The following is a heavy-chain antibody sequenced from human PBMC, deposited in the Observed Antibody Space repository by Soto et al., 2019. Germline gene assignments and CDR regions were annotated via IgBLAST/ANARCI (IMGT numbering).Heavy chain of an antibody. CDR1: GYTFTSYG. CDR2: ISAYNGNT. Sequence: QVQLVQSGAEVKKPGASVKVSCKASGYTFTSYGISWVRQAPGQGLEWMGWISAYNGNTNYAQKLQGRVTMTTDTSPSTAYMELRSLRSDDTAVYYCASSQLLSRQGYYSYMDVWGKGPTVTVSS. D-gene: IGHD2-2*01. CDR3: ASSQLLSRQGYYSYMDV. V-gene: IGHV1-18*01. J-gene: IGHJ6*03.